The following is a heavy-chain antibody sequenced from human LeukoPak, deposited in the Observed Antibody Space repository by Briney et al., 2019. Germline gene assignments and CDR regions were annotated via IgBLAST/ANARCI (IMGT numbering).Heavy chain of an antibody. CDR2: IYSGGST. Sequence: GGSLRLSCAASGFTVSSNYMSWVRQAPGKGLEWVSVIYSGGSTYYADSVKGRFTISRDNSKNTLYLQMNSLRAEDTAVYYCATGAPYYYYGMDVWGQGTTVTVSS. CDR3: ATGAPYYYYGMDV. J-gene: IGHJ6*02. V-gene: IGHV3-66*02. CDR1: GFTVSSNY.